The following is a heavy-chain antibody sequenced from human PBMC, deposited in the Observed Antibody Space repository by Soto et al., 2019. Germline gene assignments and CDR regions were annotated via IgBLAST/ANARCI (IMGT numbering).Heavy chain of an antibody. D-gene: IGHD3-22*01. CDR3: ARNKYYYDSSGPIGY. CDR1: GFTFSSYW. V-gene: IGHV3-7*01. Sequence: GGSLRLSCAASGFTFSSYWMSWVRQAPGKGLEWVANIKQEGSEKYYVDSVKGRFTISRDNAKNSLYLQMNSLRAEDTAVYYCARNKYYYDSSGPIGYWGQGTLVTVS. CDR2: IKQEGSEK. J-gene: IGHJ4*02.